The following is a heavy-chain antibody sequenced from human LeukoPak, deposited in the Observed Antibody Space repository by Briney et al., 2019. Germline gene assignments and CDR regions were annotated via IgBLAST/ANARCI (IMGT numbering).Heavy chain of an antibody. CDR3: ARHRGSGYPYFDY. D-gene: IGHD3-22*01. Sequence: PSETLSLTCTVSGGSISSSSYYWGWIRQPPGKGLEWIGCKYYSGSTYYNPSLKSRVTISVDTSKSHFSLKMSTLTAADTAVYYCARHRGSGYPYFDYWGQGTLVTVSS. CDR1: GGSISSSSYY. V-gene: IGHV4-39*07. CDR2: KYYSGST. J-gene: IGHJ4*02.